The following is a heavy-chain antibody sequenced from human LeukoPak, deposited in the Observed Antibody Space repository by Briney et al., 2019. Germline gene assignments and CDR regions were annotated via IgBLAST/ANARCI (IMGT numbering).Heavy chain of an antibody. D-gene: IGHD2-2*01. J-gene: IGHJ4*02. V-gene: IGHV3-20*04. Sequence: PGGSLRLSCAASGFTFDDYGMSWVRHAPGKGLEWVSGINWNGGSTGYADSVKGRFTISRDNAKNSLYLQMNSLRAEDTVLYYCARGGYCSSTSCYFSLEDYWGQGTLVTVSS. CDR3: ARGGYCSSTSCYFSLEDY. CDR1: GFTFDDYG. CDR2: INWNGGST.